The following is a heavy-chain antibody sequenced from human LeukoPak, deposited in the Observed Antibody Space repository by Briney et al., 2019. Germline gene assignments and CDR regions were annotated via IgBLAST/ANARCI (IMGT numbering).Heavy chain of an antibody. Sequence: PSETLSLTCTVSGGSISSYYWSWIRQPPGKGLEWIGYIYYSGSTNYNPSLKSRVTISVDTSKNQFSLKLSSVTAADTAVYYCARAADSEIIDCWGQGTLVTVSS. CDR3: ARAADSEIIDC. CDR2: IYYSGST. J-gene: IGHJ4*02. V-gene: IGHV4-59*01. D-gene: IGHD5-24*01. CDR1: GGSISSYY.